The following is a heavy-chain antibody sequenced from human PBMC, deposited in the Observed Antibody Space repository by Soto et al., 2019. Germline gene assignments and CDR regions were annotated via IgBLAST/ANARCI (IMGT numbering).Heavy chain of an antibody. Sequence: VQLLESGGGLVQPGGSLRLSCAASGFTFSSYAMTWVRQAPGKGLEWVSAISGSGDSTYYAASVRGRFTISRDNSKNTLYLQMNSLRAEDTAVYYCARRNSGWYFDLWGRGTLVTVSS. D-gene: IGHD4-4*01. CDR2: ISGSGDST. CDR1: GFTFSSYA. V-gene: IGHV3-23*01. CDR3: ARRNSGWYFDL. J-gene: IGHJ2*01.